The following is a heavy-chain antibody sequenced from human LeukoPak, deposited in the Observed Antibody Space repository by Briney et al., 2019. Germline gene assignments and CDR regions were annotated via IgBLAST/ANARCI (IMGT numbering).Heavy chain of an antibody. J-gene: IGHJ4*02. D-gene: IGHD3-10*01. Sequence: SETLSLTCTVSGGSISSYYWSWIRQPPGKGLEWIGYIYYSGSTNYNPSLTSRVTISVDTSKDQFSLKLSSVTAADTAVYYCARVPGFGELLNWGQGTLVTVSS. CDR2: IYYSGST. CDR1: GGSISSYY. V-gene: IGHV4-59*01. CDR3: ARVPGFGELLN.